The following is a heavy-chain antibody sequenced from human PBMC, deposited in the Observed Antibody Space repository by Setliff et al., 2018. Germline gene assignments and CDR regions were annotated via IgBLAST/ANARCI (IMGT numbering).Heavy chain of an antibody. CDR3: ARDLNVDDCGGAGTCSY. CDR1: GFTFSTYS. J-gene: IGHJ4*02. CDR2: ISSSSSYI. V-gene: IGHV3-21*01. D-gene: IGHD2-21*01. Sequence: PGGSLRLSCAASGFTFSTYSMNWVRQAPGRGLEWVSSISSSSSYIFYAESLKGRFTISRDNAKNSLYLQINSLRADDTAVYYCARDLNVDDCGGAGTCSYWGQGTQVTVSS.